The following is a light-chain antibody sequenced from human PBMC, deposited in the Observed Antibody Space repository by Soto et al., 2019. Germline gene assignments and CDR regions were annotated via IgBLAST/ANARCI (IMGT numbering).Light chain of an antibody. J-gene: IGKJ4*01. CDR1: QPIDIN. V-gene: IGKV1-39*01. CDR3: QQSYSTPPVT. CDR2: AAS. Sequence: DIQLTQSPSSLSASVGDRVTLTCRASQPIDINLNWYQQKPGRAPNLLIYAASNLQSGVPSRFSGSGSGTDFTLTISSLQPEDFATYYCQQSYSTPPVTFGGGTKVEI.